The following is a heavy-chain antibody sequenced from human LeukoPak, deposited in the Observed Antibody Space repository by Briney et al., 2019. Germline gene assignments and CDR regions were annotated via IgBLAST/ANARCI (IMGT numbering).Heavy chain of an antibody. CDR3: ARETEDIVVVPAAISWFNP. V-gene: IGHV4-39*07. J-gene: IGHJ5*02. CDR1: GGSISSSSYY. Sequence: SETLSLTCTVSGGSISSSSYYWGWIRQPPGKGLEWIGSIYYSGSTYYNPSLKSRVTISVDTSKNQFSLKLSSVTAADTAVYYCARETEDIVVVPAAISWFNPWRQGTLVTVSS. CDR2: IYYSGST. D-gene: IGHD2-2*01.